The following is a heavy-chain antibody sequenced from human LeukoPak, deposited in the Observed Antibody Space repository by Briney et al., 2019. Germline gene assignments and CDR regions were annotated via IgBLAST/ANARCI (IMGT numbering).Heavy chain of an antibody. J-gene: IGHJ4*02. D-gene: IGHD1-26*01. CDR1: GFTFDDYA. Sequence: GRSLRLSCAASGFTFDDYAIHWVRQAPGKGLEWVSGINWNSGSKHYADSVKGRFTISRDNDKNLLYLQMDSLRAEDTAVYYCAREVGANPDYYFDHWGQGTLVTVFS. CDR3: AREVGANPDYYFDH. CDR2: INWNSGSK. V-gene: IGHV3-9*01.